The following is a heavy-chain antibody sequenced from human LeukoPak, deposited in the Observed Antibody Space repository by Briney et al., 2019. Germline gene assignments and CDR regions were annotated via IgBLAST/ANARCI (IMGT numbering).Heavy chain of an antibody. CDR3: ARDRRDYDSSGLYYFDY. Sequence: ASVKVSCKASGGTFSSYAISWVRQAPGQGLEWMGRIIPILGIANYAQKFQGRVTITADKSTSTAYMELSSLRSEDTAVYYCARDRRDYDSSGLYYFDYWGQGTLVTVSS. J-gene: IGHJ4*02. D-gene: IGHD3-22*01. CDR1: GGTFSSYA. CDR2: IIPILGIA. V-gene: IGHV1-69*04.